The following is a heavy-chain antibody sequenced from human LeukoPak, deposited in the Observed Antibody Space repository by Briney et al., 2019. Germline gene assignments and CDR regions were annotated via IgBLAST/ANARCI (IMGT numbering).Heavy chain of an antibody. V-gene: IGHV3-9*01. CDR1: GFTFDDYA. J-gene: IGHJ3*02. D-gene: IGHD3-16*01. Sequence: SLRLSCAASGFTFDDYAMHWVRQAPGKGLEWVSGITWNSGSIGYADSVKGRFTISRDNAKNSLYLQMNSLRAEDTALYYCAKGKVWGTFDIWGQGTMVTVSS. CDR2: ITWNSGSI. CDR3: AKGKVWGTFDI.